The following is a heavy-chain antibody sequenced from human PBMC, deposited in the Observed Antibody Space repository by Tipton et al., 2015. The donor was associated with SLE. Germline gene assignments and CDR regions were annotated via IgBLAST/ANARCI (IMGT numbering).Heavy chain of an antibody. CDR1: GGSFSGYY. V-gene: IGHV4-34*01. Sequence: LRLSCAVYGGSFSGYYWSWIRQPPGRGLEWIGEINHSGSTNYNPSLKSRVTISVDTSKNQFSLKLSSVTAADTAVYYCARARLYSSSTTWYYYMDVWGKGTTVTVSS. CDR3: ARARLYSSSTTWYYYMDV. J-gene: IGHJ6*03. CDR2: INHSGST. D-gene: IGHD2/OR15-2a*01.